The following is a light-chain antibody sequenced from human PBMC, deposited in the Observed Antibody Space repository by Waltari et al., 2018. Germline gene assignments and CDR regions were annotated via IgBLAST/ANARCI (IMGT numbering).Light chain of an antibody. J-gene: IGLJ3*02. CDR3: YSAADNNRQV. CDR1: ILAKRY. V-gene: IGLV3-27*01. Sequence: SYELTQPSSVSVSPGLTARITCSGDILAKRYARWFQQKPGQAPVVVIYKDSERPSGIPERFSGSNSGTTVTLTISGAQVEDEADYYCYSAADNNRQVFGGGTKLTVL. CDR2: KDS.